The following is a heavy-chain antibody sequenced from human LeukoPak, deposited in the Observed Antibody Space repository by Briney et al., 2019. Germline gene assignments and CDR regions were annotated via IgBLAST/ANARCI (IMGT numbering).Heavy chain of an antibody. CDR3: ARDWASSSGWYMGLYGLLPINYYGMDV. J-gene: IGHJ6*02. Sequence: ASVKVSCKASGYTFTSYGISWVRQAPGQGLEWMGWISAYNGNTNYAQKLQGRVTMTTDTSTSTAYMELRSLRSNDTAVYYCARDWASSSGWYMGLYGLLPINYYGMDVWGQGTTVTVSS. V-gene: IGHV1-18*01. D-gene: IGHD6-19*01. CDR1: GYTFTSYG. CDR2: ISAYNGNT.